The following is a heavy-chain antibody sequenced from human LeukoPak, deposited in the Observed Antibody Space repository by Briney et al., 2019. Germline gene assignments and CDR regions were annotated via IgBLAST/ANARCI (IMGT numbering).Heavy chain of an antibody. CDR3: VSWVTTGVY. CDR1: GYTFTGYY. D-gene: IGHD4-17*01. Sequence: ASLKVSCKASGYTFTGYYIHWVRQAPGQGLEWMGWINPDSGGTNYVQKFQGRVTMTRDTSISTAYMELSRLTSDDTAVYYCVSWVTTGVYWGQGTLDTVSS. CDR2: INPDSGGT. J-gene: IGHJ4*02. V-gene: IGHV1-2*02.